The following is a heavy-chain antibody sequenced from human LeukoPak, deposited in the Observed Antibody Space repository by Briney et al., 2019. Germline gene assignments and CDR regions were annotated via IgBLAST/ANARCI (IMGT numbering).Heavy chain of an antibody. CDR3: ARAPIVFVPTRRPAYFDY. D-gene: IGHD2-15*01. J-gene: IGHJ4*02. V-gene: IGHV3-7*01. CDR2: IKQDGSEK. Sequence: GGSLRLSCAASGFAFSSYWMSWVRKAPGKGLEWVANIKQDGSEKYYVDSVKGRFTISRDNAQNSLYLQMNSLGAEDTAVYYCARAPIVFVPTRRPAYFDYWGQGALVTASS. CDR1: GFAFSSYW.